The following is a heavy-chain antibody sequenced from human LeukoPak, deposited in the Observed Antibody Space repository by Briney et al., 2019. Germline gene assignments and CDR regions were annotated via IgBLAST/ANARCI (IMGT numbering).Heavy chain of an antibody. CDR3: ARGQPYYFDY. Sequence: SETLSLTCTVSGGSISSSTTYYWGWIRQPPGEGLEWIGSVYYSGTTYYSPSLKSRVTISLDTSKNQFSLKLNSVTAADTALYYCARGQPYYFDYWGQGTLVTVSS. V-gene: IGHV4-39*07. CDR2: VYYSGTT. CDR1: GGSISSSTTYY. J-gene: IGHJ4*02. D-gene: IGHD1-14*01.